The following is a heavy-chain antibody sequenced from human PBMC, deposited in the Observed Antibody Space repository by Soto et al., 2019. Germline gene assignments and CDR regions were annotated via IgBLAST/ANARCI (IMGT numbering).Heavy chain of an antibody. CDR1: GFTFKTYS. J-gene: IGHJ5*02. V-gene: IGHV3-21*01. CDR2: ISSSSSYI. Sequence: PGGSLRRPCVDSGFTFKTYSMNWIRHAPGKGLEWVSSISSSSSYIYYADSVKGRFTISRHNAKNSLYLQMNSLRAEDTAVYYCARVPVVTLTDNWFDPWGQGTLVTVSS. CDR3: ARVPVVTLTDNWFDP. D-gene: IGHD2-15*01.